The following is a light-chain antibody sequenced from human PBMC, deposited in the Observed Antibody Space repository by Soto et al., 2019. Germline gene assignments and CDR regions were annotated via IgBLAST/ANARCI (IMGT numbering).Light chain of an antibody. Sequence: QSALTQPPSASGSPGQSVTISCTGTSSDVGGYNYVSWYQQHPGKAPKLTIYEVSKRPSGVPDRFSGSKSGNTASLTVSGLQAEDEADYYCSSYAGSNTFCVFGTGTKVT. CDR2: EVS. V-gene: IGLV2-8*01. CDR1: SSDVGGYNY. J-gene: IGLJ1*01. CDR3: SSYAGSNTFCV.